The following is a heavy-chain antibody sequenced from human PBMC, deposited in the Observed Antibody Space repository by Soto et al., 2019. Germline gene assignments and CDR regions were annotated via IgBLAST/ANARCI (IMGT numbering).Heavy chain of an antibody. CDR2: IWYDGSNK. J-gene: IGHJ4*02. V-gene: IGHV3-33*01. CDR1: GFTFSSYG. D-gene: IGHD3-10*01. Sequence: GGSLRLSCAASGFTFSSYGMHWVRQAPGKGLEWVAVIWYDGSNKYYADSVKGRFTISRDNSKNTLYLQMNSLRAEDTAVYYCARGRDTMVRGLDYWGQGTLVTVSS. CDR3: ARGRDTMVRGLDY.